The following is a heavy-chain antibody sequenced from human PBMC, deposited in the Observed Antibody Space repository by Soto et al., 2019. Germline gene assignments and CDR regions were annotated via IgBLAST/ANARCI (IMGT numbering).Heavy chain of an antibody. J-gene: IGHJ6*02. CDR3: ARDQYSSSSEEYYYYSYGMDV. CDR2: IKQDGSEK. D-gene: IGHD6-6*01. CDR1: GFTFSSYW. V-gene: IGHV3-7*03. Sequence: GGSLRLSCAASGFTFSSYWMSWVRQAPGKGLEWVANIKQDGSEKYYVDSVKGRFTISRDNAKNSLYLQMNSLRAEDTAVYYCARDQYSSSSEEYYYYSYGMDVWGQGTTVTVSS.